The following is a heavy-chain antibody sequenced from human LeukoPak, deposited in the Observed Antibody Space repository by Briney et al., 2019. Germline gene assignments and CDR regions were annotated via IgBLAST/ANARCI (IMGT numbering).Heavy chain of an antibody. CDR1: GGSFSGYY. Sequence: SETLSLTCAVYGGSFSGYYWSWIRQPPGKGLEWIGEINHSGSTNYNPSLKSRVTISVDTSKNQFSLKLSSVTAADTAVYYCARFGCSSTSCYRAYYYMDVWGEGTTVTVSS. J-gene: IGHJ6*03. V-gene: IGHV4-34*01. D-gene: IGHD2-2*02. CDR2: INHSGST. CDR3: ARFGCSSTSCYRAYYYMDV.